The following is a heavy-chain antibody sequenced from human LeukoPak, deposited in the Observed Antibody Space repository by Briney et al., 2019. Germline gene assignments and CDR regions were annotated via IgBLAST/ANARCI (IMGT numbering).Heavy chain of an antibody. Sequence: PGGSLRLSCAASGVTFSSYWMSWVRQAPGKGLEWVANIKEDGSEKYYVDSVKGRFTISRDNAKNSLYLQMNSLRAEDTAVYYCAGGTGDYWGQGTLVTVSS. CDR2: IKEDGSEK. CDR1: GVTFSSYW. D-gene: IGHD1-14*01. J-gene: IGHJ4*02. V-gene: IGHV3-7*01. CDR3: AGGTGDY.